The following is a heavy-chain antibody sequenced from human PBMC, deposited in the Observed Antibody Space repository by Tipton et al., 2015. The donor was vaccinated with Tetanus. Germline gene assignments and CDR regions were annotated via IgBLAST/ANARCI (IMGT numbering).Heavy chain of an antibody. CDR1: GGSISSGGYY. Sequence: TLSLTCTVSGGSISSGGYYWSWIRQHPGKGLEWIGYIYYSGSTYYNPSLKSRVTISVDTSKNQFSLKLSSVTAADTAVYYCASTSRPLVVISPFAFDIWGQGTMVTVSS. J-gene: IGHJ3*02. D-gene: IGHD3-22*01. CDR3: ASTSRPLVVISPFAFDI. CDR2: IYYSGST. V-gene: IGHV4-31*03.